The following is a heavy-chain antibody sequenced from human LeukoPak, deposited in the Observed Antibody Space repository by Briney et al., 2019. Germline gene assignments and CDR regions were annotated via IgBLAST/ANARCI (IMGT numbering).Heavy chain of an antibody. CDR1: GYTFTSYD. V-gene: IGHV1-8*01. D-gene: IGHD1-26*01. CDR2: MNPNSGNT. J-gene: IGHJ4*02. Sequence: GAPVKVSCKASGYTFTSYDINWVRQATGQGLEWMGWMNPNSGNTGYAQKFQGRVTMTRNTSISTAYMELSSLRSEDTAVYYCAKNERSYGPKARGPVDYWGQGTLVTVSS. CDR3: AKNERSYGPKARGPVDY.